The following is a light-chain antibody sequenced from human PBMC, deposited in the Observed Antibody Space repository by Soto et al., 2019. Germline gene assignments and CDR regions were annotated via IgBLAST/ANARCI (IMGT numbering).Light chain of an antibody. CDR1: QCVSNND. V-gene: IGKV3-20*01. Sequence: EIVLTQSPDTLSLSPGERATVSCRASQCVSNNDFAWYQQRPGQAPRLVLYGASTRPTGIPDRFSGSGSGKEFTLTISRLEPEDFAVYYCHHYSRSPPYTFGQGTKLDIK. CDR3: HHYSRSPPYT. J-gene: IGKJ2*01. CDR2: GAS.